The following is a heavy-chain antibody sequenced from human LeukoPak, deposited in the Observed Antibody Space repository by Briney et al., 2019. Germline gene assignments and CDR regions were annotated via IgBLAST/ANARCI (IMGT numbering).Heavy chain of an antibody. D-gene: IGHD2-2*01. CDR2: ISGSGGST. CDR3: AKGGTSALGYQYYYMDV. V-gene: IGHV3-23*01. J-gene: IGHJ6*03. Sequence: GGSLRLSCAASGFTFSSYAMSWVRQAPGKGLEWVSAISGSGGSTYYADSVKGRFTISRGNSKNTLYLQMNSLRAEDTAVYYCAKGGTSALGYQYYYMDVWGKGTTVTVSS. CDR1: GFTFSSYA.